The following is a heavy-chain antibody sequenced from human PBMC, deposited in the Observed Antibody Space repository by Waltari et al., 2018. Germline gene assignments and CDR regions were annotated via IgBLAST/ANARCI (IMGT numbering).Heavy chain of an antibody. Sequence: QVQLQPWGAGLLKPSETLSLTCAVYGGSFSGYYWSWIPPPPRTGLEWIGEINHSGSTNYNPSLKSRVTISVDTSKNQFSLKLSSVTAADTAVYYCARTDIVVVPAAIRYGMDVWGQGTTVTVSS. CDR3: ARTDIVVVPAAIRYGMDV. J-gene: IGHJ6*02. D-gene: IGHD2-2*01. CDR1: GGSFSGYY. V-gene: IGHV4-34*01. CDR2: INHSGST.